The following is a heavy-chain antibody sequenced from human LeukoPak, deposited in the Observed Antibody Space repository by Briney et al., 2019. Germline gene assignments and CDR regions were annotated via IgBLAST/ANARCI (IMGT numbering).Heavy chain of an antibody. Sequence: GGSLRLSCAASGFTFSSYWMHWVRQAPGRGLMWVSRINSDGSSRIYADSVKGRFTISGDNAKNTLYLQMNSLRAEDTAVYYCARDGRGVPSNWFDPWGQGTLVIVSS. CDR3: ARDGRGVPSNWFDP. CDR2: INSDGSSR. V-gene: IGHV3-74*01. J-gene: IGHJ5*02. CDR1: GFTFSSYW. D-gene: IGHD3-10*01.